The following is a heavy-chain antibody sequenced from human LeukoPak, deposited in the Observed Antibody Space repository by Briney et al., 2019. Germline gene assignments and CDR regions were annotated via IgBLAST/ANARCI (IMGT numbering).Heavy chain of an antibody. V-gene: IGHV3-20*04. D-gene: IGHD4-17*01. CDR2: INWNGGST. CDR1: GFTFDDYG. CDR3: ARGWDGDYAGYFDY. Sequence: PGGSLRLSCAASGFTFDDYGMNWVRQAPGKGLEWVSGINWNGGSTGYADSVKGRFTISRDNAKNSLYLQMSSLRAEDTALYYCARGWDGDYAGYFDYWGQGTLVTVSS. J-gene: IGHJ4*02.